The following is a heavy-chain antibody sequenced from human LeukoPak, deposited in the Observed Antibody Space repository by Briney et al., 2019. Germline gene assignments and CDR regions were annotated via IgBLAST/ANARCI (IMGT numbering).Heavy chain of an antibody. CDR1: GGTFSSYA. Sequence: SVKVSCKASGGTFSSYAISWVRQAPGQGLEWMGGIIPIFGTANYAQKFQGRVTITADESTSTAYMELSSLRSEDTAVYYCAEGMDYYDSSGYYSLDYWGQGTLVTVSS. CDR3: AEGMDYYDSSGYYSLDY. J-gene: IGHJ4*02. CDR2: IIPIFGTA. V-gene: IGHV1-69*13. D-gene: IGHD3-22*01.